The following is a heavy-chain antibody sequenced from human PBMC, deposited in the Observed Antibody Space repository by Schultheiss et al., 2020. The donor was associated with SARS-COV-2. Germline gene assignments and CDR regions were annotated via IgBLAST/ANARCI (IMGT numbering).Heavy chain of an antibody. D-gene: IGHD2-2*02. Sequence: GESLKISCKASGYTFTGYYMHWVRQAPGQGLEWMGWISAYNGNTNYAQKLQGRVTMTTDTSTSTAYMELRSLRSDDTAVYYCAREGWSPYCSSTSCYTFDYYGMDVWGQGTTVTVSS. J-gene: IGHJ6*02. CDR3: AREGWSPYCSSTSCYTFDYYGMDV. V-gene: IGHV1-18*04. CDR1: GYTFTGYY. CDR2: ISAYNGNT.